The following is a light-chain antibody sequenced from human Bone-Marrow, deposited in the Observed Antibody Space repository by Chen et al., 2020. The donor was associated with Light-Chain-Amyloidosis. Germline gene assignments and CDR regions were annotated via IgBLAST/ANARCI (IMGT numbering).Light chain of an antibody. Sequence: QSVLTQPPSVSGAPGHRVTISCTGNNSNIGAGYDVHWYQQFPGTVPKLLSYRHSLRPSGVPDRFSGSRSGTSSSLAITGLQAEDEADYYCQSYDSSLSVVFGGGTKLTVL. CDR1: NSNIGAGYD. V-gene: IGLV1-40*01. J-gene: IGLJ2*01. CDR2: RHS. CDR3: QSYDSSLSVV.